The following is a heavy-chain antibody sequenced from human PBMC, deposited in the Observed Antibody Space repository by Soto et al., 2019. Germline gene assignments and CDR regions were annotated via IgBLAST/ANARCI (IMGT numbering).Heavy chain of an antibody. CDR2: IYYSGST. CDR1: GGSISSAAYY. CDR3: ARPDSSGYYSRWFDP. V-gene: IGHV4-39*01. D-gene: IGHD3-22*01. J-gene: IGHJ5*02. Sequence: PSQTLSLTCTVSGGSISSAAYYWGLIRQPPGKGLEWIGSIYYSGSTYYNPSLKSRVTISVDTSKNQFSLKLSSVTAADTAVYYCARPDSSGYYSRWFDPWGQGTLVTLSS.